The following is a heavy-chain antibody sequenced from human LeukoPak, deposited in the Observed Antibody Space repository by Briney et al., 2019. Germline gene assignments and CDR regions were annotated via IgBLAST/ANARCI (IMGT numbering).Heavy chain of an antibody. CDR1: GYSISSGYY. V-gene: IGHV4-38-2*01. CDR3: ARDKDDYVWGTYRW. J-gene: IGHJ4*02. D-gene: IGHD3-16*02. CDR2: IYHTGST. Sequence: SETLSLTCAVSGYSISSGYYWGWVRQAPGKGLEWIGSIYHTGSTDYNPSLKSRLTISVGMSKNQFSLNLRSVTAADTAVYYCARDKDDYVWGTYRWWGQGMLVTVSS.